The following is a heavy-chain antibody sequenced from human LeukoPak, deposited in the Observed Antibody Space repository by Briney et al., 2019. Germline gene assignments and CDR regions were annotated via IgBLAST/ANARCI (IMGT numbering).Heavy chain of an antibody. V-gene: IGHV3-64*01. CDR1: GFNFSSYA. CDR2: ISSNGGST. D-gene: IGHD3-9*01. Sequence: TGGSLRLSCAASGFNFSSYAMHWVRQAPGKGLEYVSAISSNGGSTYYANSVKGRFTISRDNSKNTLYLQMGSLRAEDMAVYYCARVQDGGHYDILTGYYLEGYYYYMDVWGKGTTVTVSS. CDR3: ARVQDGGHYDILTGYYLEGYYYYMDV. J-gene: IGHJ6*03.